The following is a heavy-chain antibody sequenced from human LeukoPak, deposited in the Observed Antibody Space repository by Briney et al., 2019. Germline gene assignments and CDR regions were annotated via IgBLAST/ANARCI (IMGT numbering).Heavy chain of an antibody. D-gene: IGHD1-26*01. CDR2: IYYSGST. Sequence: PSETLSLTCTVSGGSISSYYWSWIRQPPGKGLEWIGYIYYSGSTNYNPSLKSRVTISVDTSKNQFSLKLSSVTAADTAVYYCARRRVGATKNYFDYWGQGTLVTVSS. CDR1: GGSISSYY. J-gene: IGHJ4*02. CDR3: ARRRVGATKNYFDY. V-gene: IGHV4-59*01.